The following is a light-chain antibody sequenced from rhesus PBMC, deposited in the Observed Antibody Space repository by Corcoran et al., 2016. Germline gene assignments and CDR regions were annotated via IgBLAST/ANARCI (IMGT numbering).Light chain of an antibody. CDR3: SSYGASTPYYI. CDR2: EVS. J-gene: IGLJ1*01. CDR1: SSDIGHYNF. V-gene: IGLV2-32*02. Sequence: QAAMTQPRSVSGSPGQSVTISCTGASSDIGHYNFVSWYQEHPGTAPKLMIYEVSKRPSGVSDRFSGSKSDHTASLTISGFQAEDEADYYCSSYGASTPYYIFGGGTRLTVL.